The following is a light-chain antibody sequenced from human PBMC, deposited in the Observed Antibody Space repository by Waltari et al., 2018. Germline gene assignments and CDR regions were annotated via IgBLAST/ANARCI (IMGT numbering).Light chain of an antibody. V-gene: IGKV3-20*01. CDR2: DAS. J-gene: IGKJ1*01. CDR3: QHYVRLPVT. Sequence: VLTQSPGTLSLSPGERATLSCRASQSVGRALAWYQQKPGQAPRLLIYDASIRATGVPDSFSGSGSGTDFSLTISRLGPEDVAVYNRQHYVRLPVTFGQGTKVE. CDR1: QSVGRA.